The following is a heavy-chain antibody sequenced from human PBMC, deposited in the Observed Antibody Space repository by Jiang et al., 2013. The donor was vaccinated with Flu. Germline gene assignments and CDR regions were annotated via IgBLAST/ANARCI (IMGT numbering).Heavy chain of an antibody. CDR2: INPSGGST. J-gene: IGHJ3*02. CDR3: ASLLTYYYDSSGHQELAFDN. D-gene: IGHD3-22*01. Sequence: SGAEVKKPGASVKVSCKASGYTFTSYYMHWVRQAPGQGLEWMGIINPSGGSTSYAQKFQGRVTMTRDTSTSTVYMELSSLRSEDTAVYYCASLLTYYYDSSGHQELAFDNLGPRDNGTPSLQ. V-gene: IGHV1-46*01. CDR1: GYTFTSYY.